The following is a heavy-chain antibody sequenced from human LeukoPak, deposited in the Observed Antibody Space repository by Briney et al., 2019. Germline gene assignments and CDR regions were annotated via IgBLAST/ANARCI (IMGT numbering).Heavy chain of an antibody. J-gene: IGHJ4*02. CDR3: TTGTGGARFDY. Sequence: GGSLRLSCEASGFPFSSYAMTWVRQAPGKGLEWVGRIKSKTGGGTTDYSAPVKGRFTISRDDSKATLYLQMNSLETEDTAVYFCTTGTGGARFDYWGQGTLDTVSS. V-gene: IGHV3-15*01. D-gene: IGHD1-26*01. CDR1: GFPFSSYA. CDR2: IKSKTGGGTT.